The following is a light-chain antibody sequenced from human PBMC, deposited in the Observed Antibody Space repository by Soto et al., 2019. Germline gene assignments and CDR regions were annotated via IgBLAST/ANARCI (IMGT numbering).Light chain of an antibody. V-gene: IGKV4-1*01. CDR1: QSALYRPNNKNY. Sequence: DIVMTQSPDSLAVSLGERATINCKSSQSALYRPNNKNYLAWFQQKPGLPPKLIIYWASTREYRFPYRFNGIGSVTDFTLTCISLQAEDVEVSYCQHYYTTPPAFGHGTKVDLK. CDR2: WAS. J-gene: IGKJ3*01. CDR3: QHYYTTPPA.